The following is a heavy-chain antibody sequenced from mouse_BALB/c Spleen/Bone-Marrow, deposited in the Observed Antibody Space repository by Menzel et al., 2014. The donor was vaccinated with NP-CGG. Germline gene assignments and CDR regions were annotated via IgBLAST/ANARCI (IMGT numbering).Heavy chain of an antibody. Sequence: DVKLVESGGGLVQPGGSMKLSCIASGFTFSNYWMNWVRQSPEKGLEWIAEIRLKSNNYATHYVESVKGRFTISRDDSKSSVYLQMNNLRTEDTGVYYCTGPFAYWGQGTLVTVSA. CDR1: GFTFSNYW. J-gene: IGHJ3*01. CDR3: TGPFAY. V-gene: IGHV6-6*02. CDR2: IRLKSNNYAT.